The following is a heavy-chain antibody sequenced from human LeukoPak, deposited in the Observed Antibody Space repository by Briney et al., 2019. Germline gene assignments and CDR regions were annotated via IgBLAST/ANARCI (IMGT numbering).Heavy chain of an antibody. Sequence: ASGKVSCKASGYTFTNYDINWVRQATGQGPEWMGWMNPKSGNTGYAQKFQGRVTMTRNTSISTAYMELSSLRSDDTAVYYCARDQDIVVVVAALRQREMGGFDPWGQGTLVTVSS. CDR2: MNPKSGNT. CDR1: GYTFTNYD. CDR3: ARDQDIVVVVAALRQREMGGFDP. D-gene: IGHD2-15*01. V-gene: IGHV1-8*01. J-gene: IGHJ5*02.